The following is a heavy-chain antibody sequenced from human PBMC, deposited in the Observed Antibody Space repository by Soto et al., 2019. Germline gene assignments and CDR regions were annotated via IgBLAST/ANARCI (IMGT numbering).Heavy chain of an antibody. CDR1: GGSISSGGYY. Sequence: QVQLQESGPGLVKPSQTLSLTCTVAGGSISSGGYYWSWNRQHPGKGLERIGYSDYSGSTYYNSSLKSRVIISVDKSTNQFPLKLSSVTAPDTSVYYCARGRRSSGRHAAFDLWGQATIFTVSS. V-gene: IGHV4-31*03. CDR3: ARGRRSSGRHAAFDL. J-gene: IGHJ3*01. D-gene: IGHD6-25*01. CDR2: SDYSGST.